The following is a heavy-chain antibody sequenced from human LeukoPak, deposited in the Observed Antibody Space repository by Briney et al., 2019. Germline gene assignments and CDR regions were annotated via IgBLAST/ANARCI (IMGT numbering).Heavy chain of an antibody. J-gene: IGHJ6*02. CDR3: ARGRVLRYFDWLFDASGPRYGMDV. CDR1: GFTLCGYA. D-gene: IGHD3-9*01. Sequence: PGRSLRLSCAASGFTLCGYAMHWVRQAPGKGLEWVAVISYDGSNKYYADSVKGRFTISRDNSKNTLYLQMNSLRAEDTAVYYCARGRVLRYFDWLFDASGPRYGMDVWGQGTTVTVSS. V-gene: IGHV3-30*04. CDR2: ISYDGSNK.